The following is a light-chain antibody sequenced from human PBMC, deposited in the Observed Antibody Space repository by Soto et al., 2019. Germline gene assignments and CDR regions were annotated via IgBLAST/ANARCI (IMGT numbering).Light chain of an antibody. V-gene: IGKV3-20*01. J-gene: IGKJ1*01. CDR1: QSVSNNY. Sequence: EIVLTQSPGTLSLSPGERATLSCRASQSVSNNYLAWYHQKPGRAPRLVISGASSMATGIPDRFSGSGTGTNFTLTISRLEPEDFAVYYWQQYGTTPLTFGQGTKLEFK. CDR3: QQYGTTPLT. CDR2: GAS.